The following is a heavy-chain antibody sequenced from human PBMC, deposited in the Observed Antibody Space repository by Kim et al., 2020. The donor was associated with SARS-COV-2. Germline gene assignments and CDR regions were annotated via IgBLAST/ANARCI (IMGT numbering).Heavy chain of an antibody. CDR2: ISYDGSNK. D-gene: IGHD2-21*02. CDR3: ARDPWVSGRDHSYCCYG. CDR1: GFTFSSYG. J-gene: IGHJ6*01. Sequence: GGSLRLSCAASGFTFSSYGIHWVRQAPGKGLEWVAVISYDGSNKYYADSVKGRFTISRDNSKNTLYLQMNSLRAEDTAVYYCARDPWVSGRDHSYCCYG. V-gene: IGHV3-33*08.